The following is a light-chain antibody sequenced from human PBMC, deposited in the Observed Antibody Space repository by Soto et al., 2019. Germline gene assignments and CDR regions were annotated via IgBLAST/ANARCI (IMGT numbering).Light chain of an antibody. Sequence: EIVLTQSPGTLSLSPGEGATLSCRASQSISSNFLAWYQQKRGQAPRLLIHGAYNRATGIPDRFSGSESGTYFTLTITRVEPEDFTVYYCQQYGGSHRTLGQRTKLEVK. J-gene: IGKJ1*01. V-gene: IGKV3-20*01. CDR1: QSISSNF. CDR3: QQYGGSHRT. CDR2: GAY.